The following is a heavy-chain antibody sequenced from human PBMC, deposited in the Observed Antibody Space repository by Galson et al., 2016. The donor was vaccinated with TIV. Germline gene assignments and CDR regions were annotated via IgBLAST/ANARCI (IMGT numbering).Heavy chain of an antibody. CDR1: GFTFSGSW. V-gene: IGHV3-7*04. J-gene: IGHJ4*02. CDR2: IKQDGSEK. Sequence: SLRLSCAASGFTFSGSWMSWVRQAPGKGLEWVANIKQDGSEKYYVNSVKGRFTISRDNAKDSVYLQMNSLGAEDTAVYYCARGRDYYDTSVYYLFDYWGQGTLVTVSS. CDR3: ARGRDYYDTSVYYLFDY. D-gene: IGHD3-22*01.